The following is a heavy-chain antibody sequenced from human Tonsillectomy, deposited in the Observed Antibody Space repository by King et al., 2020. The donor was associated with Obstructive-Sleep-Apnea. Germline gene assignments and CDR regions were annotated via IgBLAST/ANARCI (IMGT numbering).Heavy chain of an antibody. J-gene: IGHJ3*02. CDR2: MSPSSGST. CDR1: GYTFTSYD. V-gene: IGHV1-8*01. CDR3: AGSKGSGAFDI. D-gene: IGHD1-14*01. Sequence: QLVQSGAEVKKPGASVKVSCKASGYTFTSYDINWVRQATGRGLEWMAWMSPSSGSTAHAQKFQGRVTMTRSASNSTAYMDLSSLQSEDTAVYDCAGSKGSGAFDIWGQGTMVIVSS.